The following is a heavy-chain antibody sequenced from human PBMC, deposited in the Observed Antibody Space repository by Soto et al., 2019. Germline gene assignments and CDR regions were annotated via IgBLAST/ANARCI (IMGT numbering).Heavy chain of an antibody. CDR1: GGSISSNKW. D-gene: IGHD3-10*01. V-gene: IGHV4-4*02. CDR3: ATRNDGSGSLDY. Sequence: SATLSLTCAVSGGSISSNKWWIWVRQPPGKGLEWIGGVYHSGSANYNPSLKSRVTISVDKSKNQFSLKLSTVTAADTAVYYCATRNDGSGSLDYWGQGTLVTVSS. J-gene: IGHJ4*02. CDR2: VYHSGSA.